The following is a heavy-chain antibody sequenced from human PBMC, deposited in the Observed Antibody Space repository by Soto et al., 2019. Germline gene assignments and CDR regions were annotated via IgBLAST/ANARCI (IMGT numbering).Heavy chain of an antibody. CDR3: AKDLLVVGATPAYY. Sequence: GGSLRLSCAASGFTFSSYGMHWVRQAPGKGLEWVAVISYDGSNKYYADSVKGRFTISRDNSKNTLHLQVNSLRAEDTAVYYCAKDLLVVGATPAYYWGQGTLVTVSS. D-gene: IGHD1-26*01. J-gene: IGHJ4*02. V-gene: IGHV3-30*18. CDR2: ISYDGSNK. CDR1: GFTFSSYG.